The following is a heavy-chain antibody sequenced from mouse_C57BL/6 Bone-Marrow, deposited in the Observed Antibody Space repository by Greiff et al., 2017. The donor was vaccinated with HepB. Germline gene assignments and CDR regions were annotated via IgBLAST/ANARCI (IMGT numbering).Heavy chain of an antibody. CDR3: ARDPLYYDYDDAMDY. V-gene: IGHV5-4*01. CDR1: GFTFSSYA. D-gene: IGHD2-4*01. CDR2: ISDGGSYT. Sequence: EVKVEESGGGLVKPGGSLKLSCAASGFTFSSYAMSWVRQTPEKRLEWVATISDGGSYTYYPDNVKGRFTISRDNAKNNLYLQMSHLKSEDTAMYYCARDPLYYDYDDAMDYWGQGTSVTVSS. J-gene: IGHJ4*01.